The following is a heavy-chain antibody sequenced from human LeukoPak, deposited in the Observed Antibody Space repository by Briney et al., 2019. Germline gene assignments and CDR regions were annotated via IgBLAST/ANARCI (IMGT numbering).Heavy chain of an antibody. V-gene: IGHV3-23*01. J-gene: IGHJ6*03. CDR3: AKDGVAATDYYYYYMDV. D-gene: IGHD2-15*01. Sequence: GGSLRLSCAASGFTFSSYAMSWVRQAPGKGLEWVSAISGSGGSTYYADSVKGRCTISRDNSKNTLYLQMNSLRAEDTAVYYCAKDGVAATDYYYYYMDVWGKGTTVTISS. CDR2: ISGSGGST. CDR1: GFTFSSYA.